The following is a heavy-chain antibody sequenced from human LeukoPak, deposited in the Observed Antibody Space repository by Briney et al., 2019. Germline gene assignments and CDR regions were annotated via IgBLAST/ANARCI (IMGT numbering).Heavy chain of an antibody. CDR3: AKGILLSFNFDY. CDR1: GFTFSSHA. CDR2: LSSSGGNT. V-gene: IGHV3-23*01. D-gene: IGHD2/OR15-2a*01. Sequence: GGSLRLSCAASGFTFSSHAMSWVRQAPGKGLEWVSTLSSSGGNTYYADSVKGRFTISRDNSKNTLYLQMNSLRAEDTAIYYCAKGILLSFNFDYWGQGTLVTVSS. J-gene: IGHJ4*02.